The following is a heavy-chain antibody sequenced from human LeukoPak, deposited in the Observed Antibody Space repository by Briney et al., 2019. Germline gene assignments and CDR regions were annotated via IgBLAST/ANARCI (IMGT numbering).Heavy chain of an antibody. CDR2: IYYSGST. Sequence: SETLSLTCSVSGYSISSGNYWGWIRLPPGKGLEWIGSIYYSGSTYYNPSLKSRVTISVDTSKNQFSLKLSSVTAADTAVYYCARVGYYDSSSNDAFDIWGQGTMVTVSS. CDR3: ARVGYYDSSSNDAFDI. CDR1: GYSISSGNY. J-gene: IGHJ3*02. D-gene: IGHD3-22*01. V-gene: IGHV4-38-2*02.